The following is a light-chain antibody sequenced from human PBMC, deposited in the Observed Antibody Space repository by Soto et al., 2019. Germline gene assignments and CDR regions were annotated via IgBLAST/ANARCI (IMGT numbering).Light chain of an antibody. CDR1: EGVGSN. CDR2: GAS. V-gene: IGKV3-15*01. CDR3: QQLENWTRT. Sequence: IVMTQSPPTLPVSPGERVTLSCQTSEGVGSNLAWYNQKPGQAPRMVVFGASTRAAGVPPRFSGSGSGSQFTLTIDNMQSEDSGVYDCQQLENWTRTFGQVAKVDIK. J-gene: IGKJ1*01.